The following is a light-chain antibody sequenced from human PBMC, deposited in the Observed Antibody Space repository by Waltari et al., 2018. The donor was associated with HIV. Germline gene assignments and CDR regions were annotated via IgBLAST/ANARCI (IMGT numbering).Light chain of an antibody. CDR2: AVT. V-gene: IGLV2-14*01. Sequence: QSALTQPASVSGSPGQSITIPCTGTSSDIGGHYSVSWYQQLPGKAPKLMIYAVTYRPSGVSNRFSGSKSGNTASLTISGLQGEDEADYYCLSNTITNTLVFGGGTKLTVL. J-gene: IGLJ3*02. CDR1: SSDIGGHYS. CDR3: LSNTITNTLV.